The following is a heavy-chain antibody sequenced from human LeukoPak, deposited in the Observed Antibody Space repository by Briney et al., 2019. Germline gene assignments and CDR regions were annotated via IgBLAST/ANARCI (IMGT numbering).Heavy chain of an antibody. Sequence: PSETLSLTCTVSGGSISSYYWSWIRQPPGKGLEWIGYIYYSGSTNYNPSLKSRVTISVDTSKNQFSLKLSSVTAADTAVYYCARTSADVGAIHYWGQGTLVTVSS. J-gene: IGHJ4*02. V-gene: IGHV4-59*01. CDR2: IYYSGST. D-gene: IGHD1-26*01. CDR1: GGSISSYY. CDR3: ARTSADVGAIHY.